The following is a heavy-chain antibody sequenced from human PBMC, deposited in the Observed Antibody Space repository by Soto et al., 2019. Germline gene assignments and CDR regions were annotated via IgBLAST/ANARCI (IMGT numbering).Heavy chain of an antibody. V-gene: IGHV3-23*01. CDR1: GFTFSSYA. D-gene: IGHD2-15*01. J-gene: IGHJ4*02. CDR2: ISGSGGST. CDR3: AKIGYCSGGSCYTQSAFDY. Sequence: GGSLRLSCAASGFTFSSYAMSWVRQAPGKGLEWVSAISGSGGSTYYADSVKGRFTISRDNSKNTLYLQMNSLRAEDTAVYYCAKIGYCSGGSCYTQSAFDYWGQGTLVTVSS.